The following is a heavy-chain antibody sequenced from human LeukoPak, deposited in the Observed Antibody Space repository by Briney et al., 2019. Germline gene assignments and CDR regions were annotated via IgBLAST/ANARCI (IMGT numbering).Heavy chain of an antibody. D-gene: IGHD6-6*01. CDR3: ARHRAYSYSSPFDI. CDR1: GVSSSNYY. V-gene: IGHV4-59*08. J-gene: IGHJ3*02. Sequence: SETLSLTCSASGVSSSNYYWRWIRQPPGRGLEWIGYIYYSGSTNSNASLKSRVTIFVDPSKNQFSLRLSSVTAADTAVYYCARHRAYSYSSPFDIWGQGTMVTVSS. CDR2: IYYSGST.